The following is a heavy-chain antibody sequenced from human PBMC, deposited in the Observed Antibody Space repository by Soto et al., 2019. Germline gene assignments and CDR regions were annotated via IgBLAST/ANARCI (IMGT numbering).Heavy chain of an antibody. J-gene: IGHJ4*02. V-gene: IGHV3-74*01. D-gene: IGHD5-12*01. CDR1: GFTFSSYW. CDR2: IGSDGSNT. CDR3: ATYSGYDSYFDY. Sequence: EVQLVESGGGLVQPGGSLRLSCEASGFTFSSYWMHWVRQAPGKGLVWVSRIGSDGSNTAYADSVKGRFTISRDNAKNSLYLQMNSLRAEDTAVYYCATYSGYDSYFDYWGQGTLVTVSS.